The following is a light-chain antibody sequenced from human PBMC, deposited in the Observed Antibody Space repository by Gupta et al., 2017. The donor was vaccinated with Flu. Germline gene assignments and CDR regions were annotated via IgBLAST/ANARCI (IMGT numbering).Light chain of an antibody. J-gene: IGLJ2*01. CDR1: NSNIGAGYD. V-gene: IGLV1-40*01. CDR2: GNN. CDR3: QSDDSSLSGSV. Sequence: QSVLTQPPAVSGAPGQRVTISCSGSNSNIGAGYDVHWYQQFPGTAPKFLIYGNNNRPSGVPDRISGSKSGTSASLTITGLRADDEADYYCQSDDSSLSGSVFGGGTKLTVL.